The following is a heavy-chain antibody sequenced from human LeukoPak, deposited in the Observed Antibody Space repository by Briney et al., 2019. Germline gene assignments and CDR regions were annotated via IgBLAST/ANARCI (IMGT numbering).Heavy chain of an antibody. CDR1: GFTFSSFG. V-gene: IGHV3-21*01. Sequence: GGSLRLSCAATGFTFSSFGMNWVRQAPGKGLEWVSSISSSGSHIYYADSVKGRFTISRDNAKNSLYPQMNSLRVEDTAVYYCTSRTGAIWGQGTMVTVSS. D-gene: IGHD7-27*01. CDR3: TSRTGAI. CDR2: ISSSGSHI. J-gene: IGHJ3*01.